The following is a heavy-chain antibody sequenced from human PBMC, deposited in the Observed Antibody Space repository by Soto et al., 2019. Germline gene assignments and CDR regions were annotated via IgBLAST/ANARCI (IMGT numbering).Heavy chain of an antibody. V-gene: IGHV3-23*01. J-gene: IGHJ4*02. CDR3: AKYQPMTQPRPYFDY. CDR1: GFTFSSYA. D-gene: IGHD3-22*01. CDR2: ISSSGGST. Sequence: EVQLLESGGDLIQPGGSLRLSCPASGFTFSSYAMSWVRQAPGKGLGWVSAISSSGGSTFYADSVKGRFTISRDNSRNTLYLQMNSLRAEDTAIYYCAKYQPMTQPRPYFDYWGQGTLVTVSS.